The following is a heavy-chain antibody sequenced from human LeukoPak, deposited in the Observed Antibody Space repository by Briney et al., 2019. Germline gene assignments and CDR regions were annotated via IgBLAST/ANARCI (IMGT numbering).Heavy chain of an antibody. CDR2: IWYDGNNK. Sequence: PGGSLRLSCAASGFTFSNHGMHWVRQAPGKGPEWVALIWYDGNNKYYGDSVKGRFTISRDNSKNTVYLQMNSLRVEDTAVYYCARDTYSNSAFDYWGQGTLVTVSS. J-gene: IGHJ4*02. CDR1: GFTFSNHG. CDR3: ARDTYSNSAFDY. D-gene: IGHD4-11*01. V-gene: IGHV3-33*01.